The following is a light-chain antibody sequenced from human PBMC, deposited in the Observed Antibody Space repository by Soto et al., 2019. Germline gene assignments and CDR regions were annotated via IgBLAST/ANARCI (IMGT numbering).Light chain of an antibody. CDR2: GAS. Sequence: EIVLTQSPGTLSLSPGDRATLSCRASQRVISDYLAWYQQKPGQAPRLLIFGASTRATGIPARFSGSGSGTEFTLTISSLQSEDFAVYFCQQYGNSPRTFGQGTRLEIK. V-gene: IGKV3-20*01. CDR3: QQYGNSPRT. J-gene: IGKJ5*01. CDR1: QRVISDY.